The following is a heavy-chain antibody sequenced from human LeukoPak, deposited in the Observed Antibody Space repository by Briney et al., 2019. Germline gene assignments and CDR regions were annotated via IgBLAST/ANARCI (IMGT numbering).Heavy chain of an antibody. CDR2: ISGSGGST. Sequence: PGGSLRLSCAAAEFTFSSYAMSWVRQAPGKGLEWVSAISGSGGSTYYEDSVKGRFTISRDNSKNTLYLQMNSLRAEDTAVYYCAKGGSSGLFDYWGQGTLVTVSS. D-gene: IGHD6-19*01. J-gene: IGHJ4*02. CDR3: AKGGSSGLFDY. CDR1: EFTFSSYA. V-gene: IGHV3-23*01.